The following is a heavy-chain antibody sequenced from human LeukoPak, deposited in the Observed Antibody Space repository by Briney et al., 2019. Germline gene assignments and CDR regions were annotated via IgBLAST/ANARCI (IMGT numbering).Heavy chain of an antibody. CDR3: ARGAILTGTSL. D-gene: IGHD3-9*01. CDR1: GGYISSYY. CDR2: IYYGGSP. J-gene: IGHJ6*04. V-gene: IGHV4-59*01. Sequence: SETLSLTCTVSGGYISSYYWSWIRQPPGKGLEWIGYIYYGGSPKYNPSLKSRVTISLDTSKSQFSLNLTSVTAADTTMYYCARGAILTGTSLWGKGTTVTISS.